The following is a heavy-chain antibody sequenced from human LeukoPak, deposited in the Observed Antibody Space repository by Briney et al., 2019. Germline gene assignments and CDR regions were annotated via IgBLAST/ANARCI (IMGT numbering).Heavy chain of an antibody. V-gene: IGHV1-69*05. CDR3: ARDPTYCGGDCSTWEGY. CDR2: IIPIFGTA. CDR1: GGTFSSYA. J-gene: IGHJ4*02. Sequence: SVKVSCKASGGTFSSYAISRVRQAPGQGLEWMGGIIPIFGTANYAQKFQGRVTITTDESTSAAYMELSSLRSEDTAVYYCARDPTYCGGDCSTWEGYWGQGTLVTVSS. D-gene: IGHD2-21*02.